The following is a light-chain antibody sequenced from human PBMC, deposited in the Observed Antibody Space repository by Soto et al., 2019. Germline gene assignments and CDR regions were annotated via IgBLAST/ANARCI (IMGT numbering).Light chain of an antibody. CDR3: MQTTRFPLT. J-gene: IGKJ4*01. Sequence: DIVLTQTPLSSPVTLGQPASISCRSSQSLVHSDGNTYLNWLQQRPGQPPRLLIYEVSNRLSGVPDRFSGSGAGTDFTLEISRVEAEDVGVYYCMQTTRFPLTFGGGTKVEIK. CDR2: EVS. V-gene: IGKV2-24*01. CDR1: QSLVHSDGNTY.